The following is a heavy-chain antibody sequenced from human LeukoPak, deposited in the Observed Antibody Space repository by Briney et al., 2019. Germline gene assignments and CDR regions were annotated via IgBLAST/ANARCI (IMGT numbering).Heavy chain of an antibody. CDR2: INHSGST. D-gene: IGHD3-10*01. CDR1: GGSFSGDY. CDR3: ARQVEYYGSGSGFYTYYYSYYMAV. J-gene: IGHJ6*03. Sequence: NASETLSLTCAVYGGSFSGDYWSWIRQPPGRGLEWIGEINHSGSTNYNPSLKGRVAISVDPSKNQLSLTLSSVTAADTAVYYCARQVEYYGSGSGFYTYYYSYYMAVWGKGTTVTISS. V-gene: IGHV4-34*01.